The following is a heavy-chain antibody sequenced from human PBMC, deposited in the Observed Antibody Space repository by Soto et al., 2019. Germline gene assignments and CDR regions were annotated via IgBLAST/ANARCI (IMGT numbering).Heavy chain of an antibody. V-gene: IGHV4-61*01. D-gene: IGHD3-22*01. CDR2: IYYSGST. Sequence: SETLSLTCTVSGGSVSSGSYYWSWIRQPPGKGLVWIWYIYYSGSTNYNPSLKSRVTISVDTSKNQFSLKLSSVTAADTAVYYCARDVYYENWFDPWGQGTLVTVS. CDR1: GGSVSSGSYY. J-gene: IGHJ5*02. CDR3: ARDVYYENWFDP.